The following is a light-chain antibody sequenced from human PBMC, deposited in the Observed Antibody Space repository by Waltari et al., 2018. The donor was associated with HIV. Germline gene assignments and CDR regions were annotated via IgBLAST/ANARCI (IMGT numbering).Light chain of an antibody. CDR3: SSYTTRNTRV. Sequence: QSVLTQPASVSGSPGQSITISCTGTTSDVGDHNYVSCYQQHPGKAPKLMLYEVSNRPSGVSIRFSGSKSGNTASLTISGLQTEDEADYYCSSYTTRNTRVFGTGTKVTVL. CDR1: TSDVGDHNY. J-gene: IGLJ1*01. CDR2: EVS. V-gene: IGLV2-14*01.